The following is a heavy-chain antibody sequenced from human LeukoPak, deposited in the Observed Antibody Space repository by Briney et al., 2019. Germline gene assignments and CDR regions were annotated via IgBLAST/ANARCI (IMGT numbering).Heavy chain of an antibody. CDR1: GFTFSTYV. J-gene: IGHJ6*03. D-gene: IGHD4-11*01. CDR2: VSYDGSDK. Sequence: PGGSLRLSCAASGFTFSTYVMPWVRQAPGKGPEWVAVVSYDGSDKYYADSQKGRFTNSRDNSKNTLYLQMNSLRAEDTAVYYCARAYSPGYYYYYMDVWGKGTTVTVSS. V-gene: IGHV3-30*01. CDR3: ARAYSPGYYYYYMDV.